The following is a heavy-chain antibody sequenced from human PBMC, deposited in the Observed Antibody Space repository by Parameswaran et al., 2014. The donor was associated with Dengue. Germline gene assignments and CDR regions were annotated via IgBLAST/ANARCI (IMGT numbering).Heavy chain of an antibody. CDR3: ARGAPYNWNSASWFDP. CDR2: TIPVFGIP. V-gene: IGHV1-69*04. D-gene: IGHD1-7*01. Sequence: WVRQAPGQGLEWVGRTIPVFGIPNYAQKFQGRVSFTADKSTSTAYMELSSLRSEDTAVYYCARGAPYNWNSASWFDPWGPGNPGHRLL. J-gene: IGHJ5*02.